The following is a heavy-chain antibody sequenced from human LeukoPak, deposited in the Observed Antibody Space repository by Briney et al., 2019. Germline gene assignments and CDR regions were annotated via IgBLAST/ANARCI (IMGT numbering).Heavy chain of an antibody. J-gene: IGHJ4*02. Sequence: KPSETLSLTCTVSGGSISISSYYWGWIRQHPGKGLEWIGSIYYSGSTYYNPSLKSRVTISVDTSKNQFSLKLSSVTAADTAVYYCAREVVRAASFDYWGQGTLVTVSS. D-gene: IGHD2-2*01. V-gene: IGHV4-39*02. CDR3: AREVVRAASFDY. CDR1: GGSISISSYY. CDR2: IYYSGST.